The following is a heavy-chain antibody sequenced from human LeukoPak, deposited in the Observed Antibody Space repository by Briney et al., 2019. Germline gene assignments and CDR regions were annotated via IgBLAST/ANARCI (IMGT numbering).Heavy chain of an antibody. J-gene: IGHJ3*02. Sequence: GGTLRLSCAASGFTFSSYGMNWVRQAPGKGLEWVSSISATSSYIYYADSVKGRFTISRDNAKNSLYLQMNILRAEDTAVYYCAREYCSGDNCYSDAFDIWGQGTMVTVSS. CDR1: GFTFSSYG. CDR3: AREYCSGDNCYSDAFDI. V-gene: IGHV3-21*01. CDR2: ISATSSYI. D-gene: IGHD2-15*01.